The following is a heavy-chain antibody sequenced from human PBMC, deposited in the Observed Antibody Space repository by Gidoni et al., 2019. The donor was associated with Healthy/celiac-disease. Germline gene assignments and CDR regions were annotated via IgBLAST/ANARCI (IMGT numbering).Heavy chain of an antibody. V-gene: IGHV1-8*01. Sequence: QVQLVQSGAEVKKPGASVKVSCTASGYTFTRYYINWVRQATGQGLEWMGWMNPNSGNTGYAQKFQGRVTMTRNTSISTAYMELSSLRSEDTAVYYCARGRERVSRSLYGMDVWGQGTTVTVSS. J-gene: IGHJ6*02. CDR3: ARGRERVSRSLYGMDV. CDR1: GYTFTRYY. CDR2: MNPNSGNT. D-gene: IGHD6-19*01.